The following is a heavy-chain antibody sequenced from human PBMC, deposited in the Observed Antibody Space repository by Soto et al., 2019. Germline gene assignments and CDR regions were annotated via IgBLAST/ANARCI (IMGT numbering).Heavy chain of an antibody. Sequence: SETLSLTCTVSGDSLTSHSYYWTWVRQPPGKGLEWIGNIYYSGSTNYNPSLKSRVTISVDTSKNQFSLKLSSVTAADTAVYYCARDRHGYDYVWGSYRSYGMDVWGQGTTVTVSS. V-gene: IGHV4-61*01. D-gene: IGHD3-16*02. CDR2: IYYSGST. J-gene: IGHJ6*02. CDR3: ARDRHGYDYVWGSYRSYGMDV. CDR1: GDSLTSHSYY.